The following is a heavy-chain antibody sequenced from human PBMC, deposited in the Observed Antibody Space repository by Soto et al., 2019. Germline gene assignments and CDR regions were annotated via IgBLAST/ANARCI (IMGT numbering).Heavy chain of an antibody. V-gene: IGHV1-2*02. J-gene: IGHJ3*02. D-gene: IGHD3-10*01. CDR3: ARDRITMVRGSTDAFDI. CDR2: INPNSGGT. CDR1: GYTFTGYY. Sequence: GASVKVSCKASGYTFTGYYMHWVRQAPGQGLEWMGWINPNSGGTNYAQKFQGRVTMTRDTSISTAYMELSRLRSDDTAVYYCARDRITMVRGSTDAFDIWGQGTMVTVSS.